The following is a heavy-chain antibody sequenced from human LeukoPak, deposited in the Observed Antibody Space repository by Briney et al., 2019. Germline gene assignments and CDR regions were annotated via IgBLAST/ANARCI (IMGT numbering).Heavy chain of an antibody. CDR3: ARGERRDGYTFGY. Sequence: SETLSLTCTVSGGSISTYYWSWIRQTPGKGLEWIGYVYYSGSTNYNPSLKSRVTISLDTSKNQFSLMLSSVTAADTAVYFCARGERRDGYTFGYWGQRTLVTVSS. CDR1: GGSISTYY. D-gene: IGHD5-24*01. V-gene: IGHV4-59*01. J-gene: IGHJ4*02. CDR2: VYYSGST.